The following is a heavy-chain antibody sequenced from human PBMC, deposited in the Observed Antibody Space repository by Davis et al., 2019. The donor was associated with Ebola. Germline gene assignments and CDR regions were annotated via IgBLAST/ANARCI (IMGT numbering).Heavy chain of an antibody. J-gene: IGHJ6*04. CDR2: ISSSSSYI. CDR1: GFTFSSYS. CDR3: ARAVNYYYYGMDV. Sequence: GESLKIPCAASGFTFSSYSMNWVRQAPGKGLEWVSSISSSSSYIYYADSVKGRFTISRDNAKNSLYLQMNSLRAEDTAVYYCARAVNYYYYGMDVWGKGTTVTVSS. D-gene: IGHD4-17*01. V-gene: IGHV3-21*01.